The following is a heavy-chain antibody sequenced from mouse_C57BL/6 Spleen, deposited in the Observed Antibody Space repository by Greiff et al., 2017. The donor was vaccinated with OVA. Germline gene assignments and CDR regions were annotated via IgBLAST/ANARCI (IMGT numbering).Heavy chain of an antibody. CDR3: SRGGRDYYGGFAY. Sequence: EVQRVESGPGLVKPSQSLSLTCSVTGYSITSGYYWNWIRQFPGNKLEWMGYISYDGSNNYNPSLKNRISITRDTSKNQFFLKLNSVTTEDTATYYCSRGGRDYYGGFAYWGQGTLVTVSA. CDR2: ISYDGSN. J-gene: IGHJ3*01. V-gene: IGHV3-6*01. CDR1: GYSITSGYY. D-gene: IGHD1-2*01.